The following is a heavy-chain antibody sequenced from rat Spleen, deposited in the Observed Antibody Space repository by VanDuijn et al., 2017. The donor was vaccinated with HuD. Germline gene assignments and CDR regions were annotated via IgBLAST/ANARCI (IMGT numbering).Heavy chain of an antibody. CDR2: ISYEGSGT. CDR1: GFTISDYY. CDR3: ARIMYTHFDY. J-gene: IGHJ2*01. Sequence: EVHLVESGGGLVQPGRSLKLSCAASGFTISDYYMAWVRQAPKKGLEWVASISYEGSGTYYGDSVKGRFTISRDNAKSTLYLQMNSLRYEDTATYYCARIMYTHFDYWGQGVMVTVSS. V-gene: IGHV5-22*01. D-gene: IGHD1-6*01.